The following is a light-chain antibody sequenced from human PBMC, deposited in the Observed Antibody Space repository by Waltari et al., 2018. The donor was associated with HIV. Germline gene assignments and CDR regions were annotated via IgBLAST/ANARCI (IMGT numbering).Light chain of an antibody. CDR1: QSVSSNY. Sequence: EIVLTQSPGTLSLSPGERATVSCRASQSVSSNYFAWYQQRPGQAPRLLIYGASFRATGIPDRFSGSGSGTDFTLTITRLEPEDFAVYYCHQYGGSPLTFGGGTKVEIK. CDR2: GAS. V-gene: IGKV3-20*01. J-gene: IGKJ4*01. CDR3: HQYGGSPLT.